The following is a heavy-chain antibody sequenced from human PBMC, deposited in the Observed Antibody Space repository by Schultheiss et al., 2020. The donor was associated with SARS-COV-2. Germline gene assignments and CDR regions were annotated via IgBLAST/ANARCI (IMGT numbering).Heavy chain of an antibody. V-gene: IGHV1-46*01. CDR3: ARYCSSTSCYHAFDI. CDR1: GYTFTSYY. J-gene: IGHJ3*02. CDR2: INPSGGST. D-gene: IGHD2-2*01. Sequence: ASVKVSCKASGYTFTSYYMHWVRQAPGQGLEWMGIINPSGGSTSYAQKFQGRVTMTRDTSTSTVYMELSSLRSEDTAVYYCARYCSSTSCYHAFDIWGQGTMVTVSS.